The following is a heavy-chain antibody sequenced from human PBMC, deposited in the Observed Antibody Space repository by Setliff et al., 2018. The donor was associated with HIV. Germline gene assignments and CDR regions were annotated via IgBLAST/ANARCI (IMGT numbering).Heavy chain of an antibody. CDR1: GGSISSGSYY. J-gene: IGHJ4*02. CDR3: ARPGPPYVPSQVLPFDS. Sequence: SETLSLTCTVSGGSISSGSYYWNWIRQPAGKGLEWIGHIYSSGSTNYNPSLKSRVTISVDTSKNQFSLKLSSVTAADTAVYYCARPGPPYVPSQVLPFDSWGQGLLVTVSS. CDR2: IYSSGST. V-gene: IGHV4-61*09. D-gene: IGHD3-16*01.